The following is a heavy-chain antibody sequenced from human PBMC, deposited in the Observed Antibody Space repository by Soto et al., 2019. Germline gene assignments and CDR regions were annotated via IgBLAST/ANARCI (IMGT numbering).Heavy chain of an antibody. CDR3: ARGQLYDYVWGSYRYHFDY. CDR2: INHSGST. J-gene: IGHJ4*02. V-gene: IGHV4-34*01. CDR1: GGSFSGYY. Sequence: SETLSLTCAVYGGSFSGYYWSWVRQPPGKGLEWIGEINHSGSTNYNPSLKSRVTISVDTSKNQFSLKLSSLTPANTAVYYGARGQLYDYVWGSYRYHFDYWGQGTVVTVSS. D-gene: IGHD3-16*02.